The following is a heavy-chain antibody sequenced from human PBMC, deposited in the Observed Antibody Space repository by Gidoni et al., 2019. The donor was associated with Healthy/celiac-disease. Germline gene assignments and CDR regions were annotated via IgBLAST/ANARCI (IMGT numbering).Heavy chain of an antibody. CDR2: ISGSGGST. Sequence: EVQLLESGGGLVQPGGSVRLSCAASGFTFSSYAGSWVRQAPGKGLEWVSAISGSGGSTYYADSVKGRFTISRDNSKNTLYLQMNSLRAEDTAVYYCAKVYRDFFVVVPASPDYWGQGTLVTVSS. CDR1: GFTFSSYA. V-gene: IGHV3-23*01. CDR3: AKVYRDFFVVVPASPDY. J-gene: IGHJ4*02. D-gene: IGHD2-2*01.